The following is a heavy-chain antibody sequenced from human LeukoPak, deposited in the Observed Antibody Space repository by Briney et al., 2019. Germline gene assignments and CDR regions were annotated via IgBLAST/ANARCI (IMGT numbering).Heavy chain of an antibody. D-gene: IGHD2-21*01. J-gene: IGHJ3*01. CDR2: TSGSGGST. V-gene: IGHV3-23*01. Sequence: GGSLRLSCAASGFIFRNYVVAWVRQAPGKGLQWVSATSGSGGSTYYADSVRGRFTISRDNSKNTVYLQMNSLRAEDTAIYYCAKSGDVLAYDGWGQGTMVTVSS. CDR3: AKSGDVLAYDG. CDR1: GFIFRNYV.